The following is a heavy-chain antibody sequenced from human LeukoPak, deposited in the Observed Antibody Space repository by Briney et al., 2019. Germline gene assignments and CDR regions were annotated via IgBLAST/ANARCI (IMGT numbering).Heavy chain of an antibody. V-gene: IGHV3-48*04. J-gene: IGHJ3*02. CDR1: GFTFSNHG. Sequence: GGSLRLSCAASGFTFSNHGMNWVRQAPGKGLEWVSGISGSGDTLYYADSVKGRFTISRDNAQNSLYLQMNSLRAEDTAAYYCARLGLMVRGVRAFDIWGQGTMVTVSS. CDR3: ARLGLMVRGVRAFDI. CDR2: ISGSGDTL. D-gene: IGHD3-10*01.